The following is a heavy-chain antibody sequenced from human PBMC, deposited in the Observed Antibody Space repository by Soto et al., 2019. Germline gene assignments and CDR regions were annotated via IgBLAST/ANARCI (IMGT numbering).Heavy chain of an antibody. V-gene: IGHV3-11*01. Sequence: GGSLRLSCAASGFTFSDYYMSWVRQAPGKGLEWVSYISSSGSTIYYADSVKGRFTISRDNAKNSLYLQMNSLRAEDTAVYYCARDKRDLRFLEWSYYFDYWGQGTLVTVSS. J-gene: IGHJ4*02. CDR1: GFTFSDYY. CDR2: ISSSGSTI. D-gene: IGHD3-3*01. CDR3: ARDKRDLRFLEWSYYFDY.